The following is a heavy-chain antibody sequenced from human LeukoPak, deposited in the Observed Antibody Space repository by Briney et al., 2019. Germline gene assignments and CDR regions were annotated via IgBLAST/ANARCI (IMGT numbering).Heavy chain of an antibody. Sequence: GGSLRLSCAASGFTFSSYAMSWVRQAPGKGLEWVSAISGSGGSTYYADSVKGRFTISRDNSKSTLYLQMNSLRAEDTAVYYCAKDRDSSGYLFVDWGQGTLVTVSS. CDR1: GFTFSSYA. CDR3: AKDRDSSGYLFVD. J-gene: IGHJ4*02. D-gene: IGHD3-22*01. V-gene: IGHV3-23*01. CDR2: ISGSGGST.